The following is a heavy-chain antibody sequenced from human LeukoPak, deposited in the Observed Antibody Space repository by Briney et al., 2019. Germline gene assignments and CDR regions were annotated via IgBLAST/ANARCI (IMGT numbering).Heavy chain of an antibody. Sequence: GRSLRLSCAASGFTFSSYGMHWVRQAPGKGLEWVAVISYDGSNKYYADSVKGRFTISRDNSKNTLYLQMNSLRAEDTAVYYCANVSPPFDYWSQGTLVTVSS. V-gene: IGHV3-30*18. CDR3: ANVSPPFDY. J-gene: IGHJ4*02. CDR2: ISYDGSNK. D-gene: IGHD5/OR15-5a*01. CDR1: GFTFSSYG.